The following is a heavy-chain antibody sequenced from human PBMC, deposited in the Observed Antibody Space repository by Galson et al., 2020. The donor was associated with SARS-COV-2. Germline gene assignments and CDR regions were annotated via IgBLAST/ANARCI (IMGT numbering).Heavy chain of an antibody. CDR1: GGSISSGGYY. D-gene: IGHD5-18*01. J-gene: IGHJ3*02. Sequence: SETLSLTCTVSGGSISSGGYYWSWIRQHPGKGLEWIGYIYYSGSTYYNPSLKSRVTISVDTSKNQFSLKLSSVTAADTAVYYCARVLTEIQLWLRTPITGAFDIWGQGTMVTVSS. V-gene: IGHV4-31*03. CDR2: IYYSGST. CDR3: ARVLTEIQLWLRTPITGAFDI.